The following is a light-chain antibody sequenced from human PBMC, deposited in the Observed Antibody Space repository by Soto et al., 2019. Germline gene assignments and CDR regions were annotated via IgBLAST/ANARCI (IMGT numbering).Light chain of an antibody. V-gene: IGKV3-15*01. CDR1: QSISDT. CDR2: GAS. Sequence: EIVMTQSPATLSVSPGGRVTLSCRASQSISDTIAWYQLKPGQAPRLLIYGASARATGFPARFSGSGSGTDFTLTISSLQSEDFAVYYCQQYNNWPWTFGQGTKVEIK. CDR3: QQYNNWPWT. J-gene: IGKJ1*01.